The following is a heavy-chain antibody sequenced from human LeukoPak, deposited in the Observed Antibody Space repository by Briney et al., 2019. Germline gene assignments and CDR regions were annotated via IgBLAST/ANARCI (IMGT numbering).Heavy chain of an antibody. CDR2: ISSISSYI. Sequence: GGPLSLSCAPSGFTFSSNSMTWFRQPPGKGLEWASPISSISSYIYYADSVKGRFTISRDNAKNSLYLQMNSLRAEDTAVYYCARDQYDFWSGYYSQTATDLFDYWGQGTLVTVSS. CDR1: GFTFSSNS. D-gene: IGHD3-3*01. J-gene: IGHJ4*02. V-gene: IGHV3-21*01. CDR3: ARDQYDFWSGYYSQTATDLFDY.